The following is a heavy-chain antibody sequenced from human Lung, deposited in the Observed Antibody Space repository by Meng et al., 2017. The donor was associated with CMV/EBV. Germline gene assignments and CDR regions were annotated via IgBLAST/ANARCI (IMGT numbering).Heavy chain of an antibody. CDR2: IYHSGSI. Sequence: LXCAVSGDSISSSNWWSWVRQPPGKGLEWIGEIYHSGSINYNPSLKSRVTISVDKTKNQFSLKLSSVTAADTAVYYCPRGDSSSSSSYFDYWGQGTXVT. V-gene: IGHV4-4*02. CDR1: GDSISSSNW. D-gene: IGHD6-6*01. J-gene: IGHJ4*02. CDR3: PRGDSSSSSSYFDY.